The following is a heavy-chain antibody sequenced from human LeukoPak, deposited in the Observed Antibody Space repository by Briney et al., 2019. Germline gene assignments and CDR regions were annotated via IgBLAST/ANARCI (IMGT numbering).Heavy chain of an antibody. D-gene: IGHD5-18*01. CDR3: ASTRGYSYGCLDY. CDR1: GFTFSSYS. CDR2: IRSSSSYI. J-gene: IGHJ4*02. V-gene: IGHV3-21*01. Sequence: GGSLRLSCAASGFTFSSYSMNWVRQAPGKGLEWVSSIRSSSSYIYYADSVKGRFTISRDNAKNSLYLQMNSLRAEDTAVYYCASTRGYSYGCLDYWGQGTLVTVSS.